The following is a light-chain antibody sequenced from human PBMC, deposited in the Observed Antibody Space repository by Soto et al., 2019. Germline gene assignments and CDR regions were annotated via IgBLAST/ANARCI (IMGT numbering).Light chain of an antibody. CDR3: QHYTNWPLT. Sequence: EIVMTQSPATLSVSPGERATLSCRASHSVSSRLAWYQQKPGQAPRLLIYGASTRATGLPARFSGSGSGTEFTLTISSLQSEDFAVYYCQHYTNWPLTFRGGTKWIS. CDR1: HSVSSR. J-gene: IGKJ4*01. V-gene: IGKV3-15*01. CDR2: GAS.